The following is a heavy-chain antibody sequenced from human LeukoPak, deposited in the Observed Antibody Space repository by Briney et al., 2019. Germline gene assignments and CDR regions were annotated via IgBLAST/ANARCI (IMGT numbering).Heavy chain of an antibody. D-gene: IGHD5-18*01. J-gene: IGHJ6*02. CDR2: INHSGST. CDR3: AREQSPGYSFGHYYGMDV. CDR1: GGSFSGYY. Sequence: SETLSLTCAVYGGSFSGYYWSWIRQPPGKGLEWIGEINHSGSTNYNPSLKSRVTISVDTSKNQFSLKLSSVTAADTAVYYCAREQSPGYSFGHYYGMDVWGQGTTITVSS. V-gene: IGHV4-34*01.